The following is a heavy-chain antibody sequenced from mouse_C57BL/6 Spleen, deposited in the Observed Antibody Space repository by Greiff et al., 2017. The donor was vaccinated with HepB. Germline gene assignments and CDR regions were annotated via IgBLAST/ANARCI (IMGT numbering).Heavy chain of an antibody. CDR2: IYPGSGST. J-gene: IGHJ2*01. D-gene: IGHD1-1*01. V-gene: IGHV1-55*01. Sequence: VKLQQPGAELVKPGASVKMSCKASGYTFTSYWITWVKQRPGQGLEWIGDIYPGSGSTNYNEKFKSKATLTVDTSSSTAYMQLSSLTSEDSAVYYCARGFITTVEYYFDYWGQGTTLTVSS. CDR3: ARGFITTVEYYFDY. CDR1: GYTFTSYW.